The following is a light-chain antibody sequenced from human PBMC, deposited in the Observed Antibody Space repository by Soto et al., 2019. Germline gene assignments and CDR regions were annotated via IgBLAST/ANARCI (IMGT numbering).Light chain of an antibody. Sequence: DIQMTQSPSTLSASVGDRVTITCRASQSIGNWLAWYQQRPGKAPKLLIYKASTLQSGVPSRFSGSGSGTEFSLTISSLQPDDFATYYCQQDDSYPYTFGQGTKLEI. CDR3: QQDDSYPYT. CDR1: QSIGNW. J-gene: IGKJ2*01. CDR2: KAS. V-gene: IGKV1-5*03.